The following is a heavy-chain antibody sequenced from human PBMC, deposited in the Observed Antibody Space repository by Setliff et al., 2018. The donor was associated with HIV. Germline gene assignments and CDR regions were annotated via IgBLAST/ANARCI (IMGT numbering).Heavy chain of an antibody. D-gene: IGHD5-18*01. CDR1: GDSISSGGYY. Sequence: KTSETLSLTCSVSGDSISSGGYYWSWIRQHPGKGLEWIGYINYSGSIYYNPSLKSRLFMSLDTSKNQFSLKVSSVTAADTAVYYCARAAYSYGYNDYWGQGTLVTVSS. V-gene: IGHV4-31*03. CDR3: ARAAYSYGYNDY. J-gene: IGHJ4*02. CDR2: INYSGSI.